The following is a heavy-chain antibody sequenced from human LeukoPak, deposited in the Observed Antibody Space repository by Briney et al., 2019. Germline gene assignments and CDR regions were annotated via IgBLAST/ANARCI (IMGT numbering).Heavy chain of an antibody. CDR1: GFTFSSYE. CDR2: ISSSGSTI. CDR3: ARVASSSSWSYYFDY. V-gene: IGHV3-48*03. J-gene: IGHJ4*02. Sequence: PGGSLRLSCAASGFTFSSYEMNWVRQAPGKGLEWVSYISSSGSTIYYAVSVKGRFTISRDNAKNSLYLQMNSLRAEDTAVYYCARVASSSSWSYYFDYWGQGTLVTVSS. D-gene: IGHD6-13*01.